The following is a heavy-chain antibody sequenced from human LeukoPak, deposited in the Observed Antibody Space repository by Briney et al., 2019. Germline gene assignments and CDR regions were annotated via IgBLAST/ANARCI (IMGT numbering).Heavy chain of an antibody. V-gene: IGHV4-61*01. D-gene: IGHD2-15*01. CDR3: ARSTDRYCSGGSCYPFYFDY. J-gene: IGHJ4*02. CDR2: IYYSGST. Sequence: SETLSLTCAVSGGSISSSNWWSWIRQPLGKGLEWIGYIYYSGSTNYNPSLKSRVTISVDTSKNQFSLKLSSVTAADTAVYYCARSTDRYCSGGSCYPFYFDYWGQGTLVTVSS. CDR1: GGSISSSNW.